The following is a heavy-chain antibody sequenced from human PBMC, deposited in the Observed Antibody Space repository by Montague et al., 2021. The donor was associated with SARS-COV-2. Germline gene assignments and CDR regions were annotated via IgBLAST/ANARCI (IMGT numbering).Heavy chain of an antibody. CDR1: GFTFSSYS. D-gene: IGHD1-26*01. V-gene: IGHV3-21*01. J-gene: IGHJ6*02. CDR2: ISTSSSYI. Sequence: SLRLSCAASGFTFSSYSMNWVRQAPGKGLEWVSSISTSSSYIYVADSVKGRFTISRDNAKNSLYLQMNSLRAEDTAVYYCARGLGGSYVRGMDVWGQGTTVTVSS. CDR3: ARGLGGSYVRGMDV.